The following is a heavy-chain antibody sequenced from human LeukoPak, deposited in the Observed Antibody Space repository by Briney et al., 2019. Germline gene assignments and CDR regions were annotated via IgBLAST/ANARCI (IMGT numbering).Heavy chain of an antibody. CDR3: ARVSSSSWWALDY. V-gene: IGHV3-30*02. D-gene: IGHD6-13*01. CDR2: IRHDGGNK. J-gene: IGHJ4*02. CDR1: GFTVTSYG. Sequence: GGSLRLSCAASGFTVTSYGMHWVRQAPGKGLEWVAFIRHDGGNKYYTDSVKGRFTISRDNAKNTLYLQMNSLRAEDTAVYYCARVSSSSWWALDYWGQGTLVTVSS.